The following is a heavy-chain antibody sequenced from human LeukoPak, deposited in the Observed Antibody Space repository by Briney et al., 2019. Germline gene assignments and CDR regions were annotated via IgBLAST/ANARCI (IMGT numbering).Heavy chain of an antibody. CDR1: GGSISSYY. D-gene: IGHD1-26*01. CDR3: ARDRRRVGATYFDY. CDR2: IYYSGST. V-gene: IGHV4-59*01. J-gene: IGHJ4*02. Sequence: SETLSLTCTVSGGSISSYYWSWIRQPSGKGLEWIGYIYYSGSTNYNPSLKSRVTISVDTSKNQFSLKLSSVTAADTAVYYCARDRRRVGATYFDYWGQGTLVTVSS.